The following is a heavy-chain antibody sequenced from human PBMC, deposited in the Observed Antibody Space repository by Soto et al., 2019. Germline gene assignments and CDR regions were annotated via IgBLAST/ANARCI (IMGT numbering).Heavy chain of an antibody. CDR3: ASFVPIMGTVRRDWFDP. CDR2: ISSSSSYI. D-gene: IGHD4-17*01. Sequence: EVQLVESGGGLVKPGGSLRLSCAASGFTFSSYSMNWVRQAPGKGLEWVSSISSSSSYIYYADSVKGRFTISRDNAKNSLYLQLKSLRAEDTAVYYCASFVPIMGTVRRDWFDPWGQGTLVTVSS. J-gene: IGHJ5*02. V-gene: IGHV3-21*01. CDR1: GFTFSSYS.